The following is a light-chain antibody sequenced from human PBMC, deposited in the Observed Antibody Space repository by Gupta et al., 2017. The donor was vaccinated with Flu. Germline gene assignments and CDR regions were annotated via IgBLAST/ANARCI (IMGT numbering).Light chain of an antibody. CDR2: KAS. V-gene: IGKV1-5*03. CDR3: QQYNSYPLT. CDR1: ENVNTW. Sequence: DVHMTQSPSTLSASVGQTVTVTCRAAENVNTWVAWYQQKPGEAPKLLIYKASTLDTGVPSRFSGSGSGTEFTLTISGLQPDDIGTFYCQQYNSYPLTFGQGTKVEI. J-gene: IGKJ1*01.